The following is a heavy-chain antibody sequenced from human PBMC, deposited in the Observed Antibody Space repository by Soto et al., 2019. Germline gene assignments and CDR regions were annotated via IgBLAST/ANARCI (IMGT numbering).Heavy chain of an antibody. CDR3: ARGLWGTDSDINWFDT. J-gene: IGHJ5*02. CDR2: IYYSATT. Sequence: SETLSLTCTVSGGSISSYYWSWIRQPPGKRLEWIGYIYYSATTNYNPSLKSRVTISVDTSKNQFSLKLTSVTAADAAVYYCARGLWGTDSDINWFDTWGQGTLVTVSS. CDR1: GGSISSYY. D-gene: IGHD3-16*01. V-gene: IGHV4-59*01.